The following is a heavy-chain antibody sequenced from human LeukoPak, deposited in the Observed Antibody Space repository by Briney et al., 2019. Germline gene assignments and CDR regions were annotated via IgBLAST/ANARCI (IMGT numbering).Heavy chain of an antibody. CDR3: ARGVVAAPQTFDY. CDR1: GDSISSGNFY. CDR2: IYYSGST. V-gene: IGHV4-61*01. D-gene: IGHD2-15*01. J-gene: IGHJ4*02. Sequence: SETLSLTCTVSGDSISSGNFYWDNFYWSWIRQPPGKGLQWIGYIYYSGSTNYNPSLKSRVTISVDTSKNQFSLKLTSVTAADTAVYYCARGVVAAPQTFDYWGQGNLVTVSS.